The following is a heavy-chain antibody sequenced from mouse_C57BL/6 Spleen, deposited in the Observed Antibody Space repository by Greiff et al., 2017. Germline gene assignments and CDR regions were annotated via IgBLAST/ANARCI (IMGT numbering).Heavy chain of an antibody. CDR3: ARGNYYGSSYVKNGYAMDY. Sequence: QVQLQQSGAELVRPGTSVKMSCKASGYTFTNYWIGWAKQRPGHGLEWIGDIYPGGGFTNYNEKFKGKATLTADKSSSTAYMQFSSLTSEDSAIYYCARGNYYGSSYVKNGYAMDYWGQGTSVTVSS. V-gene: IGHV1-63*01. J-gene: IGHJ4*01. CDR1: GYTFTNYW. D-gene: IGHD1-1*01. CDR2: IYPGGGFT.